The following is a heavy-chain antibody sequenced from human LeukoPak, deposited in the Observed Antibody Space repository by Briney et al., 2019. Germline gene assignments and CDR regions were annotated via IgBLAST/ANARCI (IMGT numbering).Heavy chain of an antibody. D-gene: IGHD6-6*01. J-gene: IGHJ6*03. CDR2: ISHDGRDT. CDR3: ARVGRVSIYPSYMDV. V-gene: IGHV3-30*04. Sequence: GGPLRLSCEASGFTFSTFPMHWVRQTPDKRLEWVAVISHDGRDTYYADSVKGRFTISRDNSKNTLYLQMNSVSPEDTAVVYCARVGRVSIYPSYMDVWGKGTTVTVSS. CDR1: GFTFSTFP.